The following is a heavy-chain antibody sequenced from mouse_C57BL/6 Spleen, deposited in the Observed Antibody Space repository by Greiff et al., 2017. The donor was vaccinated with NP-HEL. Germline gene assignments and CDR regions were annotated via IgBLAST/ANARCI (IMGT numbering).Heavy chain of an antibody. CDR2: ISAGGSYT. CDR3: ARDLPYGNYPYYFDY. J-gene: IGHJ2*01. Sequence: EVKLMESGGGLVKPGGSLKLSCAASGFTFSSYAMSWVRQTPEKRLEWVATISAGGSYTYYPDNVKGRFTISRDNAKNNLYLQMSHLKSEDTAMYYGARDLPYGNYPYYFDYWGQGTTLTVSA. CDR1: GFTFSSYA. D-gene: IGHD2-10*02. V-gene: IGHV5-4*01.